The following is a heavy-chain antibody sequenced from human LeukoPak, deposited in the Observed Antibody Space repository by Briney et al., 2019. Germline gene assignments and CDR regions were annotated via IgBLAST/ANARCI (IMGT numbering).Heavy chain of an antibody. Sequence: GGSLRLSCAASGFTFSNAWMSWVRQAPGKRLEWVGRIKSKTDGGTTDYAAPVKGRFTISRDDSKNTLYLQMNSLKTEDTAVYYCTGTYYYDSSGYYSRRYFDYWGQGTLVTVSS. V-gene: IGHV3-15*01. J-gene: IGHJ4*02. D-gene: IGHD3-22*01. CDR2: IKSKTDGGTT. CDR3: TGTYYYDSSGYYSRRYFDY. CDR1: GFTFSNAW.